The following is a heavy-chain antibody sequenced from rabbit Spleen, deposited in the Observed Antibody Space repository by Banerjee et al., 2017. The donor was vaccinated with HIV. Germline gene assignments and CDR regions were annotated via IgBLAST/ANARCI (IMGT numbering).Heavy chain of an antibody. D-gene: IGHD6-1*01. CDR3: ARDPAYGSAYPDYFDL. CDR1: GFSFSGGYD. V-gene: IGHV1S40*01. CDR2: MYAGSSVIV. J-gene: IGHJ4*01. Sequence: QQLVESGGGLVKPGASLTLTCTASGFSFSGGYDMCWVRQAPGKGLEWIACMYAGSSVIVYYANWAKGRFTISKTSSTTVTLIMTSLTAADTATYFCARDPAYGSAYPDYFDLWGQGTLVPS.